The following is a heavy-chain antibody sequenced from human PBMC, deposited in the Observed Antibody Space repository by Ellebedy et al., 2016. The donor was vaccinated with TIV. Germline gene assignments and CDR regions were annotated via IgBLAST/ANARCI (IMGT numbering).Heavy chain of an antibody. CDR1: GFTFSGYA. CDR3: AKDPNIVVVPAAIGNWFDP. D-gene: IGHD2-2*01. Sequence: GESLKISCAASGFTFSGYAMSWVRQAPGKGLEWVSAISGSGGSTYYADSVKGRFTISRDNSKNTLYLQMNSLRAEDTAVYYCAKDPNIVVVPAAIGNWFDPWGQGTLVTVSS. J-gene: IGHJ5*02. CDR2: ISGSGGST. V-gene: IGHV3-23*01.